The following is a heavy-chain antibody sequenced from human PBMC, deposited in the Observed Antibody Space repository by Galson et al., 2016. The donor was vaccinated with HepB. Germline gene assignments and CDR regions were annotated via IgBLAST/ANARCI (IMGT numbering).Heavy chain of an antibody. J-gene: IGHJ6*02. D-gene: IGHD2-15*01. CDR2: IYYSGST. CDR3: ARAPCSGGSCYSYYQYYYGIDV. V-gene: IGHV4-31*03. CDR1: GGSIISGGYY. Sequence: TLSLTCTVSGGSIISGGYYWSWIRQHPGKGLEWIGYIYYSGSTHYNPSLKSRVTISVDTSKNQFSLRLRSVSAADTAVYYCARAPCSGGSCYSYYQYYYGIDVWGQGATVTVSS.